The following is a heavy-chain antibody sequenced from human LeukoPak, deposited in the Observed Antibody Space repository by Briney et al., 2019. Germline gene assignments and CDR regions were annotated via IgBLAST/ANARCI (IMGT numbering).Heavy chain of an antibody. CDR2: IKQDGSEK. D-gene: IGHD5-24*01. J-gene: IGHJ3*02. V-gene: IGHV3-7*01. Sequence: QAGGSLRLSCAASGFTFSSYWMSWVRQAPGKGLEWVANIKQDGSEKYYVDSVKGRFTISRDNAKNPLYLQMNSLRAEDTAGFYCAGVGGWLIRAFDIWGQGTMVTASS. CDR3: AGVGGWLIRAFDI. CDR1: GFTFSSYW.